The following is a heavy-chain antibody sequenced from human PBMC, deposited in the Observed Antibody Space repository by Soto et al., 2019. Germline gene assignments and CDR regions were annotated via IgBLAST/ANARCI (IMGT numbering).Heavy chain of an antibody. D-gene: IGHD3-10*01. CDR2: IYYSGST. Sequence: SETLALTYTVSGGYISSGGYYWSWIRQHPGKGLEWIGYIYYSGSTYYNPPLKSRVTISVDTSKNQFSLKLSSVTAADTAVYYCARDHMVRGVTDYWGQGTLVTVSS. J-gene: IGHJ4*02. CDR1: GGYISSGGYY. CDR3: ARDHMVRGVTDY. V-gene: IGHV4-31*03.